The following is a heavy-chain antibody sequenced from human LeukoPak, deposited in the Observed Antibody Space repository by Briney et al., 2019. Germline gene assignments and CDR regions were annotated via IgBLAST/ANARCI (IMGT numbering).Heavy chain of an antibody. Sequence: TLSLTCTVSGGSISSGGYYWSRIRQHGGKGLQRIEYIYYSGSTYYNPSLKSRVTISVDTSKNQFSLKLSSVSAADTVVYCCACDYYGSSIWGQGTLVTVSS. V-gene: IGHV4-31*03. D-gene: IGHD3-10*01. CDR1: GGSISSGGYY. CDR2: IYYSGST. J-gene: IGHJ4*02. CDR3: ACDYYGSSI.